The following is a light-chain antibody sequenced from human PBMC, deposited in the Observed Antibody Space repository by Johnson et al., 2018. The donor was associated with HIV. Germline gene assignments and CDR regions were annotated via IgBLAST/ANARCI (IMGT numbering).Light chain of an antibody. CDR1: SSNIGNNY. V-gene: IGLV1-51*01. CDR3: GTWDSSIYV. J-gene: IGLJ1*01. CDR2: ENN. Sequence: QSVLTQPPSVSVAPGQKVTISCSGSSSNIGNNYVSWYQQVPGAAPKLLIYENNKRPSGIPDRFSGSKSGTSATLGITGLQTGDEADYYCGTWDSSIYVFGTGTKVTVL.